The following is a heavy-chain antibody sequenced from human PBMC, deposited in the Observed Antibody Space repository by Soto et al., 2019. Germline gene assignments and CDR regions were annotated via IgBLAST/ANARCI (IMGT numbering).Heavy chain of an antibody. J-gene: IGHJ6*02. CDR2: IIPIFGTA. V-gene: IGHV1-69*12. CDR1: GGTFSSYA. D-gene: IGHD4-17*01. Sequence: QVQLVQSGAEVKKPGSSVKVSCKASGGTFSSYAISWVRQAPGQGLEWMGGIIPIFGTANYAQKFQGRVTITADDSTSTAYMELSSLRSEDTAVYYCAREVDYGDYPPDYYYYGMDVWGQGTTVTVSS. CDR3: AREVDYGDYPPDYYYYGMDV.